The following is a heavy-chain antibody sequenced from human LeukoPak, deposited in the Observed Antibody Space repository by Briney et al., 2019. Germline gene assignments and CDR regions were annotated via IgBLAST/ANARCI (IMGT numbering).Heavy chain of an antibody. J-gene: IGHJ5*02. Sequence: TTSETLSLTCTVSGGSISSSSYYWGWIRQPPGKGLEWIGSIYYSGSTYYNPSLKSRVAISVDTSKNQFSLKLSSVTAADTAVYYCARGGEPRLRYFDWLLTPRNWFDPWGQGTLVTVSS. CDR3: ARGGEPRLRYFDWLLTPRNWFDP. V-gene: IGHV4-39*01. CDR2: IYYSGST. D-gene: IGHD3-9*01. CDR1: GGSISSSSYY.